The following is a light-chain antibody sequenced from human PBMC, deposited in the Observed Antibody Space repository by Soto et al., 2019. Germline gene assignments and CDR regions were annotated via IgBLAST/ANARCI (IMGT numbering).Light chain of an antibody. J-gene: IGKJ2*01. CDR2: DAS. V-gene: IGKV1-33*01. CDR3: QQYNNLPLT. Sequence: DLQMTQSASSLSASVGDRVTITCQASQDISNYLNWYQQTPGKAPKLLIYDASNLETGVPSRFSGSGSGTDFTFTISSLQPEDIATHYCQQYNNLPLTFGQGTKLEIK. CDR1: QDISNY.